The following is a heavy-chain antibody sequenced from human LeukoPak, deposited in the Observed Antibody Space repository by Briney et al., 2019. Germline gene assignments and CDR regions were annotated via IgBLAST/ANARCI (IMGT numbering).Heavy chain of an antibody. CDR1: GFTFSSYA. CDR2: ISGSGGGT. J-gene: IGHJ5*02. CDR3: PKSKQQLAWGVWFDP. Sequence: GGSLSLSCAASGFTFSSYAMSWVRQAPGKGLEWGSAISGSGGGTYCADSVKGRFTISRDNSKNTLYLQMNSLRAADTAVYCCPKSKQQLAWGVWFDPWGQGTLVTVSS. V-gene: IGHV3-23*01. D-gene: IGHD6-13*01.